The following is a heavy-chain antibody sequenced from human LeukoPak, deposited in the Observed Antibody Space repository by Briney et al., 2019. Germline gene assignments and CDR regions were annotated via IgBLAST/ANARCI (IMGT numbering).Heavy chain of an antibody. J-gene: IGHJ4*02. Sequence: SETLSLTCAVYGGSFSGYYWSWIRQPPGKGLEWIGEINHSGSTNYNPSLKSRVTISVDTSKNQFSLKLSSVTAADTAVYYRARLRGMGYCSSTSCYSGYFDYWGQGTLVTVSS. D-gene: IGHD2-2*02. CDR2: INHSGST. CDR3: ARLRGMGYCSSTSCYSGYFDY. CDR1: GGSFSGYY. V-gene: IGHV4-34*01.